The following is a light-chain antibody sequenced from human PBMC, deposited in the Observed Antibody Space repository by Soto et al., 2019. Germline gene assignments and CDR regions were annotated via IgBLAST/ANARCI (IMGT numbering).Light chain of an antibody. CDR2: DVT. CDR3: SSFASGDTII. J-gene: IGLJ2*01. V-gene: IGLV2-14*03. CDR1: SSDVGGYNY. Sequence: QSALTQPASVSGSPGQSITISCTGTSSDVGGYNYVSWYQQHPGKAPKVMIYDVTNRPSDVSNRFSGSKSGNTASLTISGLQGEDEADYYCSSFASGDTIIFGGGTKVTVL.